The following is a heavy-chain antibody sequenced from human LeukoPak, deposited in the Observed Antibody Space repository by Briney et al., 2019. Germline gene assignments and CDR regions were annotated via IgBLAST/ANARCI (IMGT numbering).Heavy chain of an antibody. J-gene: IGHJ5*02. CDR1: GFNFPNAY. Sequence: GGSLRLSCAASGFNFPNAYMSWVRQAAGKGLEWVGRIISNSAGGTTDYAAPVKGRFTISRDDSKNTLYLQMNSLKTEDTAVYYCTTLYRLDPRGQGTLVTVSS. CDR2: IISNSAGGTT. V-gene: IGHV3-15*01. D-gene: IGHD2-8*01. CDR3: TTLYRLDP.